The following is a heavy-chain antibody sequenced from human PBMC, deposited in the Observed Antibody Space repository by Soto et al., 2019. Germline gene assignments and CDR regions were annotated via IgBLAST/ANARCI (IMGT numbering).Heavy chain of an antibody. V-gene: IGHV4-59*01. CDR3: ARSGSYGGFVAN. D-gene: IGHD1-26*01. J-gene: IGHJ4*02. CDR1: GGSISGYY. Sequence: SETLSLTCTVSGGSISGYYWCWIRQPPGKGLEWIGYIYYSGSTNYNPSLKRRLPISVDTSKNQFSLKLSSVTAADTAVYYCARSGSYGGFVANWGQGKLVTVSS. CDR2: IYYSGST.